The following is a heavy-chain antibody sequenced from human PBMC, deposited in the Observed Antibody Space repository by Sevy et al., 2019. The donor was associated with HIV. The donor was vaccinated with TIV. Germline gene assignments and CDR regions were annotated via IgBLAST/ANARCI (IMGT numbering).Heavy chain of an antibody. CDR2: ISWNSGTI. V-gene: IGHV3-9*01. J-gene: IGHJ4*02. Sequence: GGSLRLSCAASGFTFDDYAMHWVRHAPGKGLEWVSGISWNSGTIGYADSVKGRFTISRDNAKNSLYLQMNSLRAEDTALYYCARQRGVVLVPAAPFDYWGQGTLVTVSS. CDR3: ARQRGVVLVPAAPFDY. D-gene: IGHD2-2*01. CDR1: GFTFDDYA.